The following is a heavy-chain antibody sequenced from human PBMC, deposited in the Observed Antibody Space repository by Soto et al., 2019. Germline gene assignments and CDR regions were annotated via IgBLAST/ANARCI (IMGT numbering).Heavy chain of an antibody. CDR2: IRSEANGGTI. Sequence: GGSLRLSCAASGFTFSDYAVSWVRQAPKKGLECLGLIRSEANGGTIEYAASVKGRFAISRDDSKGVAYLQMNSLKTEDTAVYYCPITYCSTTSCHYYYGMDVWGQGTTVTVSS. CDR1: GFTFSDYA. CDR3: PITYCSTTSCHYYYGMDV. J-gene: IGHJ6*02. D-gene: IGHD2-2*01. V-gene: IGHV3-49*04.